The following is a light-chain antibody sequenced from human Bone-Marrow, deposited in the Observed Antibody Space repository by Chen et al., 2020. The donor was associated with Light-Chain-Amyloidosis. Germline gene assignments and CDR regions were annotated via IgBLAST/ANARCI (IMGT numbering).Light chain of an antibody. J-gene: IGLJ2*01. CDR3: QSADSSVTYEVI. V-gene: IGLV3-25*03. Sequence: SYELTQPPSVSVSPGQTARITCSGDDLPTKYAYWYQQKPGQAPVLVIPRDTERPSGISERFSGSSSGTTATLTISGVQAEDAADYHCQSADSSVTYEVICGGGTKLTV. CDR2: RDT. CDR1: DLPTKY.